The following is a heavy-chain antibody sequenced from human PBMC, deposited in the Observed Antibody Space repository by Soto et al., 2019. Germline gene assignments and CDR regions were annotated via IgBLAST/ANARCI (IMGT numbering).Heavy chain of an antibody. CDR1: GYTFTGYY. V-gene: IGHV1-2*02. D-gene: IGHD3-16*01. CDR2: FAPNNGGT. Sequence: QVQLVQSGAEVKKPGASVKVSCKASGYTFTGYYIHWVRQAPGQGLEWMGWFAPNNGGTNYAQNFQGRVAMTSDTSISTAYMELSSLRSDDTAVYCCAREAGGGRQYYFDDWGQGTLVTVSS. CDR3: AREAGGGRQYYFDD. J-gene: IGHJ4*02.